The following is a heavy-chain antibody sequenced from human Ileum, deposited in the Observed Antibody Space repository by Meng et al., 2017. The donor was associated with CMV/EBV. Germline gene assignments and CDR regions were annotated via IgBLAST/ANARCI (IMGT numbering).Heavy chain of an antibody. D-gene: IGHD1-14*01. CDR1: GFIFGDYA. CDR2: IRIKSFGGTT. J-gene: IGHJ3*02. CDR3: DRGRDDRNWDAFDI. V-gene: IGHV3-49*04. Sequence: GGSLRLSCTASGFIFGDYAVTWVRQPPGKGLEWVGFIRIKSFGGTTEYAASVKGRITISRDDTEGIAYLQMNSLKTEDTGLYYCDRGRDDRNWDAFDIWGQGTMVTVSS.